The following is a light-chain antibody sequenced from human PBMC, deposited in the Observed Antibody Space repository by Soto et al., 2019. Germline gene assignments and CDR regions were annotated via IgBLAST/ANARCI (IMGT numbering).Light chain of an antibody. Sequence: EIVMTQSPATRSVSPGERATLSCRASQSVSSNLAWYQQKPGQAPRLLIYGASTRATGIPAGFSGSGSGTEFTLTISSLQSEDFAVYYCQQYNNWPPWTFGQGTKVDIK. CDR2: GAS. V-gene: IGKV3-15*01. J-gene: IGKJ1*01. CDR1: QSVSSN. CDR3: QQYNNWPPWT.